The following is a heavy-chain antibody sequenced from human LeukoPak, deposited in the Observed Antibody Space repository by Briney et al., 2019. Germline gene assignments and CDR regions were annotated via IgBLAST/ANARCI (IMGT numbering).Heavy chain of an antibody. V-gene: IGHV1-2*02. CDR3: ARGPLAQWLVAPYYYYYYMDV. CDR1: GYTFTCYY. CDR2: INPNSGGT. D-gene: IGHD6-19*01. J-gene: IGHJ6*03. Sequence: ASVKVSCKASGYTFTCYYMHWVRQAPGQGLEWMGWINPNSGGTNYAQKFQGRVTMTRDTSISTAYMELSRLRSDDTAVYYCARGPLAQWLVAPYYYYYYMDVWGKGTTVTVSS.